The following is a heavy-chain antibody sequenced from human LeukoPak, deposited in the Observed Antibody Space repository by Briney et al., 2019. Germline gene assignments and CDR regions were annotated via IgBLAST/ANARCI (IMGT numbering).Heavy chain of an antibody. J-gene: IGHJ4*02. CDR1: GGSISSGGYY. CDR2: IYHSGST. Sequence: SQTLSLTCTVSGGSISSGGYYWSWIRQPPGKGLEWIGYIYHSGSTYYNPSLKSRVTISVDRSKNQFSLKVSSVTAADTGVYYCARVGQVTIFGVIWGQGTLVTVSS. CDR3: ARVGQVTIFGVI. V-gene: IGHV4-30-2*01. D-gene: IGHD3-3*01.